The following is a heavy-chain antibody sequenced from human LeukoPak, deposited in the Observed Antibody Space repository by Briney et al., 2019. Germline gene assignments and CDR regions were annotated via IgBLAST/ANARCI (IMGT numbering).Heavy chain of an antibody. CDR2: INHSGST. D-gene: IGHD3-10*01. CDR3: AIEHGSGSKGY. Sequence: SETLSLTCAVYGGSFSGYYWSWIRQPPGKGLEWIGEINHSGSTNYNPSLKSRVTISVDTSKNQFSLKLSSVTAADTAVYYCAIEHGSGSKGYWGLGTLVTVSS. CDR1: GGSFSGYY. J-gene: IGHJ4*02. V-gene: IGHV4-34*01.